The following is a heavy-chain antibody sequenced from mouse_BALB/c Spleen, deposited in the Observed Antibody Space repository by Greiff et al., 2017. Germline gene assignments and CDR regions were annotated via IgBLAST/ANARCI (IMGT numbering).Heavy chain of an antibody. CDR1: GYTFTSYW. V-gene: IGHV1S81*02. CDR2: INPSNGRT. D-gene: IGHD2-14*01. J-gene: IGHJ2*01. CDR3: ARSRYRYDGRFDY. Sequence: QVQLQQSGAELVKPGASVKLSCKASGYTFTSYWMHWVKQRPGQGLEWIGEINPSNGRTNYNEKFKSKATLTVDKSSSTAYMQLSSLTSEDSAVYYCARSRYRYDGRFDYWGQGTTLTVSS.